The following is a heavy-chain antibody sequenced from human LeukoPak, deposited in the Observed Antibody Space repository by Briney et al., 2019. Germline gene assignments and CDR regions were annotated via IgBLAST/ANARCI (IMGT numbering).Heavy chain of an antibody. CDR3: ARGSQSLGYCSGGSCRAKIFDY. CDR1: GGSFSGYY. Sequence: SEPLSLTCAVYGGSFSGYYWSWLRQPPGKGLEWIGEINHSGSTNYNPYLKSRVTISVDTSKNQFSLKLSSVTAADTAVYYCARGSQSLGYCSGGSCRAKIFDYWGQGPLVTVSS. CDR2: INHSGST. D-gene: IGHD2-15*01. V-gene: IGHV4-34*01. J-gene: IGHJ4*02.